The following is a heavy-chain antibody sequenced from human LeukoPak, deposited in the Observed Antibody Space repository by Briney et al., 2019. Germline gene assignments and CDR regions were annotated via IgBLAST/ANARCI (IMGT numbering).Heavy chain of an antibody. CDR2: MNPNSGNT. CDR3: ARGYTTHDY. J-gene: IGHJ4*02. D-gene: IGHD1-1*01. Sequence: GASVKVSCKASGYSFTSYEINGVGQATGQGLEWMGWMNPNSGNTGYAQKFQGRVTMTRNTSISTAYMELSSLRSEDTAVYYCARGYTTHDYWGQGTLVTVSS. V-gene: IGHV1-8*01. CDR1: GYSFTSYE.